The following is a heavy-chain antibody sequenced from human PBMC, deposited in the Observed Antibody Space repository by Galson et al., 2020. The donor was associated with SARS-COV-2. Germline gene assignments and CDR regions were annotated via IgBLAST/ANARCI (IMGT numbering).Heavy chain of an antibody. CDR2: IYYDGST. J-gene: IGHJ4*02. CDR1: GASISSSN. D-gene: IGHD6-25*01. CDR3: ARDSSMAATGQE. V-gene: IGHV4-59*01. Sequence: SETLSLTCTVSGASISSSNWSWLRQPPGKGLEWIGYIYYDGSTNYNPSLKSRVTISVDTSKNQFSLKVSSVTAADTAVYYCARDSSMAATGQEWGQGILVTVSS.